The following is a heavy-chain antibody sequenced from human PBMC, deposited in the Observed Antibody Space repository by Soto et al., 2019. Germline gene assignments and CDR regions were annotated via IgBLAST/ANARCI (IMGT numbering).Heavy chain of an antibody. J-gene: IGHJ4*02. CDR2: IDHRDPT. D-gene: IGHD3-10*01. CDR3: ATVRRYVGVRRNNHARGFDS. Sequence: QERLPQWGAGLLKPSETLSLTCAGYGGSVSLYYWSWIRQSPEKGLEWIGEIDHRDPTNYSPSLGTRISISQDRSKNQFSLRLSSVTAADAGVYYCATVRRYVGVRRNNHARGFDSWGQGTLVTVST. CDR1: GGSVSLYY. V-gene: IGHV4-34*01.